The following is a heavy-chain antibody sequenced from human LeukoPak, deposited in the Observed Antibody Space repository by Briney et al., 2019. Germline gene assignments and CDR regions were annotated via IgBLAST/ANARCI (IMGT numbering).Heavy chain of an antibody. CDR2: ISYGGST. CDR1: GGSISSSSYF. D-gene: IGHD6-13*01. V-gene: IGHV4-39*01. J-gene: IGHJ4*02. CDR3: TTSYSTSWPEINY. Sequence: AETLSLTCTVSGGSISSSSYFWGWIRQPPGMGLEWIGTISYGGSTYYNPSLKSRVTISVDTSKNEFSLKLNSVTAADTAVYYCTTSYSTSWPEINYWGQGTLVTVSP.